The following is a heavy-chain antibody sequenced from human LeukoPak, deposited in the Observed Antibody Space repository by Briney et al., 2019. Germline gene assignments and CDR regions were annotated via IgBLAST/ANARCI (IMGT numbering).Heavy chain of an antibody. V-gene: IGHV3-53*01. CDR3: ARMSGTYGYFDY. D-gene: IGHD1-26*01. CDR1: GFSVGTSY. J-gene: IGHJ4*02. Sequence: GGSLRLSCAASGFSVGTSYMSWVRQAPGKGLEWVSLFYGTSGTSYADSVKGRFTISRDNSKSTVHLQMNSLRDEDTAVYFCARMSGTYGYFDYWGQGTLVTVSS. CDR2: FYGTSGT.